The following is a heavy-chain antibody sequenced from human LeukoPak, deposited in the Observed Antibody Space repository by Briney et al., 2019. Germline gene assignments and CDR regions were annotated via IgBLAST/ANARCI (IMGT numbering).Heavy chain of an antibody. Sequence: PGGSLRLSCEASGFTLSAPWMDWIRQAPGKGPEWVSRIYSDGATTQYAESVKGRFTISRDNARNTLFLQMNSLRAEDTAVYHCARVRTTNGCDFWGQGTMVIVSS. J-gene: IGHJ3*01. V-gene: IGHV3-74*03. CDR2: IYSDGATT. D-gene: IGHD1-14*01. CDR3: ARVRTTNGCDF. CDR1: GFTLSAPW.